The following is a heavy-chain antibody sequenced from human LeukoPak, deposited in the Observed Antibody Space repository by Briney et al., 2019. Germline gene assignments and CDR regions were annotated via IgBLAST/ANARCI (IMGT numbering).Heavy chain of an antibody. CDR3: ARTAAGLAMGDYYYGMDV. J-gene: IGHJ6*04. V-gene: IGHV4-34*01. D-gene: IGHD6-13*01. CDR2: INHSGST. CDR1: GGSFSGYY. Sequence: SETLSLTCAVYGGSFSGYYWSWIRQPPGKGLEWIGEINHSGSTNYNPSLKSRVTISVDTSKNQFSLKLSSVTAADTAVYYCARTAAGLAMGDYYYGMDVWGKGTTVTVPS.